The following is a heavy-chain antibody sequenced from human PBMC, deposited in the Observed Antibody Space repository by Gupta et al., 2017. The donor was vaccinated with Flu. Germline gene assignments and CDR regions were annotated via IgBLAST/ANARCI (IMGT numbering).Heavy chain of an antibody. D-gene: IGHD3-9*01. Sequence: FISYWRHWVRQARGKGPVLVSFSNNEGSNIIYADSVKGRFTISSDNAKNTLYLERNSLRVEDTAVYYWARARYGSTYGMDVWGQGTTVTVSS. CDR2: SNNEGSNI. J-gene: IGHJ6*02. CDR3: ARARYGSTYGMDV. CDR1: FISYW. V-gene: IGHV3-74*01.